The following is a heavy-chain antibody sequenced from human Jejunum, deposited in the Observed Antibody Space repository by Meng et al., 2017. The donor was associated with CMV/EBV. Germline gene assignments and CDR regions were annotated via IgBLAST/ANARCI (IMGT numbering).Heavy chain of an antibody. CDR2: IYSGGST. CDR3: ATLNYGSGSSSDY. CDR1: GFTVSSNY. D-gene: IGHD3-10*01. V-gene: IGHV3-53*01. J-gene: IGHJ4*02. Sequence: VQLVGSGGGLILPGVSLRLSCAASGFTVSSNYMSWVRQAPGKGLEWVSVIYSGGSTYYADSVKGRFTISRDNSKNTLYLQMNSLRVEDTAVYYCATLNYGSGSSSDYWGQGTLVTVSS.